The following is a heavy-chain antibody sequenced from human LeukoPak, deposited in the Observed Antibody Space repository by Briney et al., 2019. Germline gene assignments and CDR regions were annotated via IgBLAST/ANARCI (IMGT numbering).Heavy chain of an antibody. CDR3: AGDSWGVDY. CDR2: IYYSGST. CDR1: GGSISSYY. Sequence: PSETLSLTCTVSGGSISSYYWRWIRQPPGKGLEWIGYIYYSGSTNYNPSLKSRVTISVDTSKNQFSLKLSSVTAADTAVYYCAGDSWGVDYWGQGTLVTVSS. V-gene: IGHV4-59*01. J-gene: IGHJ4*02. D-gene: IGHD3-16*01.